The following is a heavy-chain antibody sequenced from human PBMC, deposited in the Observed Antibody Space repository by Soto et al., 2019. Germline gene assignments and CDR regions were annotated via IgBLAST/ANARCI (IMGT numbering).Heavy chain of an antibody. CDR1: GGSFSDYF. CDR3: AGREFASSSFHYYYGMDV. CDR2: INHSGST. V-gene: IGHV4-34*01. J-gene: IGHJ6*02. Sequence: PSETLSLTCAVYGGSFSDYFWTWIRQPPGKGLEWIGEINHSGSTNFNPSLKSRVAISADTSRNQFSLRVTSVTAADTAVYYCAGREFASSSFHYYYGMDVWGQGTTVTVS. D-gene: IGHD6-6*01.